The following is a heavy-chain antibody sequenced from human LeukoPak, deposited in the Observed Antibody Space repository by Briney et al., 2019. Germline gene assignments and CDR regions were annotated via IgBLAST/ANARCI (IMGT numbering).Heavy chain of an antibody. V-gene: IGHV3-9*01. D-gene: IGHD3-9*01. CDR1: GFTFSSYG. Sequence: GGTLRLSCAASGFTFSSYGMSWVRQAPGKGLEWVSGISWNSGSIGYADSVKGRFTISRDNAKNSLYLQMNSLRAEDTALYYCAKGVLLRYFDWLSNYFDYWGQGTLVTVSS. J-gene: IGHJ4*02. CDR3: AKGVLLRYFDWLSNYFDY. CDR2: ISWNSGSI.